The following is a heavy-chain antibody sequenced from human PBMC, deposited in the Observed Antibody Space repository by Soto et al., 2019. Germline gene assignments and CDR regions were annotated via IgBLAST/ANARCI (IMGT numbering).Heavy chain of an antibody. Sequence: ASVKVSCKASGYTSTSYGISWVRQAPRQGLEWMGWISAYNGNTNYAQKLQGRVTMTTDTSTSTAYMVLRGMRSDDMAVYYCARDVYGSGWYCWVDRWGEGLLVTV. CDR3: ARDVYGSGWYCWVDR. V-gene: IGHV1-18*03. D-gene: IGHD3-10*01. CDR1: GYTSTSYG. J-gene: IGHJ5*02. CDR2: ISAYNGNT.